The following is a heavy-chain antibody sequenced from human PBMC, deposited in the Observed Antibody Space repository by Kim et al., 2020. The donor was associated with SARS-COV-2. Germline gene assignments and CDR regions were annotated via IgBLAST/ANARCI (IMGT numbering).Heavy chain of an antibody. V-gene: IGHV3-49*04. J-gene: IGHJ6*03. CDR3: TRDRLDFWSGYTLYYYYNYMDV. CDR2: IRSKAYGGTT. D-gene: IGHD3-3*01. Sequence: GGSLRLSCTASGFTFGDYAMSWVRQAPGKGLEWVGFIRSKAYGGTTEYAASVKGRFTISRDDSKSIAYLQMNSLKTEDTAVYYCTRDRLDFWSGYTLYYYYNYMDVWGKGTTVTVSS. CDR1: GFTFGDYA.